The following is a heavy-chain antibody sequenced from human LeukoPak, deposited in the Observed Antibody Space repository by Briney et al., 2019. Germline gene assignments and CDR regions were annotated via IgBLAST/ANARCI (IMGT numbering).Heavy chain of an antibody. Sequence: SVKVSCKASGGTFSSYAISWVRQAPGQGLEWMGRIIPIFGTANYAQKFQGRVTITTDESTSAAYMELSSLRSEDTAVYYCARDRTGTTSRRWFDPWGQGTLVTVSS. CDR2: IIPIFGTA. CDR1: GGTFSSYA. V-gene: IGHV1-69*05. J-gene: IGHJ5*02. D-gene: IGHD1-1*01. CDR3: ARDRTGTTSRRWFDP.